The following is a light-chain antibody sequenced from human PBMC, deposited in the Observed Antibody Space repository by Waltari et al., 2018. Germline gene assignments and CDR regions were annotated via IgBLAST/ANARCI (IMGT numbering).Light chain of an antibody. V-gene: IGKV2-28*01. CDR2: LGS. J-gene: IGKJ1*01. CDR3: MQALQTPWT. Sequence: DIVMTQSPLYLPVTPGEPASISCRSSQSLLYSNGYNYLDWYLQKPGQSPQLLIYLGSNRASGVPDRFSGSGSGTDFTLKISRVEAEDVGVYYCMQALQTPWTFGQGTKVDIK. CDR1: QSLLYSNGYNY.